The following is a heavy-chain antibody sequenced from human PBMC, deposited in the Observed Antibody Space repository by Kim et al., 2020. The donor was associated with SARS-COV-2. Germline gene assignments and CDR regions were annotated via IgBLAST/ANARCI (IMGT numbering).Heavy chain of an antibody. J-gene: IGHJ5*02. V-gene: IGHV3-74*01. Sequence: GGSLRLSCAASGFTFSSYWMHWVRQAPGKGLVWVSRINSDGSSTSYADSVKGRFTISRDNAKNTLYLQMNSLRAEDTAVYYCASSGTTVTMGFDPWGQGTLVTVSS. CDR1: GFTFSSYW. CDR3: ASSGTTVTMGFDP. CDR2: INSDGSST. D-gene: IGHD4-17*01.